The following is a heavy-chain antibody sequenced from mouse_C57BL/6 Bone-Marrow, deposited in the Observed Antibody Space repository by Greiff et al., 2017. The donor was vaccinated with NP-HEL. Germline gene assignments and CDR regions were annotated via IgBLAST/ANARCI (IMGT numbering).Heavy chain of an antibody. CDR2: IYPGSGST. CDR1: GYTFTSYW. D-gene: IGHD2-4*01. CDR3: ARSYDYDVLYWYFDV. Sequence: VQLQQPGAELVKPGASVKMSCKASGYTFTSYWITWVKQRPGQGLEWIGDIYPGSGSTNYNEKFKSKATLTVDTSSSTAYMQLSSLTSEDSAVYYCARSYDYDVLYWYFDVWGTGTTVTVSS. V-gene: IGHV1-55*01. J-gene: IGHJ1*03.